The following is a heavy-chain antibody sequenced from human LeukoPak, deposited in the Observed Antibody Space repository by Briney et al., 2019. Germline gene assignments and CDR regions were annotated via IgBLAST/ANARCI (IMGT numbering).Heavy chain of an antibody. J-gene: IGHJ4*02. Sequence: GGSLRLPCAASGFTFSSYAMSWVRQAPGKGLEWVSAISGSGGSTYYADSVKGRFTISRDNSKNTLYLQMNSLRAEDTAVYYCAKASIKRIVVVVAATQYVDYWGQGTLVTVSS. CDR1: GFTFSSYA. CDR3: AKASIKRIVVVVAATQYVDY. CDR2: ISGSGGST. D-gene: IGHD2-15*01. V-gene: IGHV3-23*01.